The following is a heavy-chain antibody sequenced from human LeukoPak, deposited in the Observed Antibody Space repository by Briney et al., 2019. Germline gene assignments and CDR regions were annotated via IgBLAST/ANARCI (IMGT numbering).Heavy chain of an antibody. J-gene: IGHJ5*02. CDR1: GFTFSSYA. CDR2: ISSGGGST. V-gene: IGHV3-23*01. D-gene: IGHD2-2*01. Sequence: GGSLRLSCAASGFTFSSYAMNWVHQAPGKGLEWVSVISSGGGSTYYADSVKGRFTISRDNSKNTLYLQMNSLRADDTAVYYCARSPTAINGYFDPWGQGTLVTVSS. CDR3: ARSPTAINGYFDP.